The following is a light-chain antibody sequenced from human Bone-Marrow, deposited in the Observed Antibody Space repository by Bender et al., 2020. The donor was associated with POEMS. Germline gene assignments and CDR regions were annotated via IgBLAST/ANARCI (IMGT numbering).Light chain of an antibody. Sequence: QSVLTQPPSASGTPGQMVTISCFGSSSNIGTNPLNWYQQLPGPAPKLFIYINNQRPSGVPDRISGSKSGTSASLAISGLQSKDEADYYCAAWEDQLNGWVFGGGTKLTVL. CDR3: AAWEDQLNGWV. CDR2: INN. J-gene: IGLJ3*02. V-gene: IGLV1-44*01. CDR1: SSNIGTNP.